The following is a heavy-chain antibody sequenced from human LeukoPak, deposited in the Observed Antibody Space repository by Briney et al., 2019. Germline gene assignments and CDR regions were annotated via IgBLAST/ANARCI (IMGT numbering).Heavy chain of an antibody. CDR1: GFTFSGYS. J-gene: IGHJ6*02. D-gene: IGHD5-12*01. Sequence: GGSLRLSCAASGFTFSGYSMNWVRQAPGKGLEWVSSISSSSSYIYYADSVKGRFTISRDNARNTAYLQINSLTAEDTAVYYCARGLRDRYGMDVWGQGTTVTVSS. CDR3: ARGLRDRYGMDV. CDR2: ISSSSSYI. V-gene: IGHV3-21*01.